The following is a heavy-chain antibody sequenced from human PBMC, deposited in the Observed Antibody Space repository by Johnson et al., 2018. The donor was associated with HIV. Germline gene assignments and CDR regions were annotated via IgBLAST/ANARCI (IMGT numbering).Heavy chain of an antibody. D-gene: IGHD1-26*01. CDR2: IKSKTDGGTT. CDR3: TTPSGSYVSSYDAFDI. V-gene: IGHV3-15*01. Sequence: VQLVESGGGLVKPGGSLRLSCAASGFTFSNAWMSWVRQAPGKGLEWVGRIKSKTDGGTTDYAAPVKGRFTISRDDSKNTLYLQMNSLKTEDTAVYYCTTPSGSYVSSYDAFDIWGQVTMVTVSS. J-gene: IGHJ3*02. CDR1: GFTFSNAW.